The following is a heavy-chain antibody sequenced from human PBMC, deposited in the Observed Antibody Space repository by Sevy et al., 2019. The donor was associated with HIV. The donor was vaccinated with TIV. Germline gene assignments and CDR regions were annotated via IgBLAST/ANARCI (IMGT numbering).Heavy chain of an antibody. CDR2: ISFDGGNK. CDR1: GFSLSDYA. V-gene: IGHV3-30-3*01. CDR3: ARGPYNSGLRLDF. J-gene: IGHJ4*02. Sequence: GGSLRLSCAASGFSLSDYAIHWARQGPVKGLEWLTVISFDGGNKYYADSVKGRFTISRENHKNTVYLQMNSLRPEDTALYYCARGPYNSGLRLDFWGRGILVTVSS. D-gene: IGHD5-12*01.